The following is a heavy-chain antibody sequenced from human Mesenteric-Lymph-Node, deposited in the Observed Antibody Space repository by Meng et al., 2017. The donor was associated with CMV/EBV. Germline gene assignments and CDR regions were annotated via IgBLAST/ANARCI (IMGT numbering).Heavy chain of an antibody. D-gene: IGHD2-8*01. CDR1: GFTFSSYS. CDR3: AKVGCNNGVCYDFVSYYFDY. V-gene: IGHV3-23*01. Sequence: GESLKISCAASGFTFSSYSMNWVRQAPGKGLEWVSAIGGSGGSIYYADSVKGRFTISRDNSKNTLYLQMNSLRAEDTAVYHCAKVGCNNGVCYDFVSYYFDYWGQGTLVTVSS. J-gene: IGHJ4*02. CDR2: IGGSGGSI.